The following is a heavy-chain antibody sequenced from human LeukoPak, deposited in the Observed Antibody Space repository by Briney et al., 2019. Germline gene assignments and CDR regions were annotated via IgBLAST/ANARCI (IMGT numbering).Heavy chain of an antibody. CDR3: AKTPYGSGSYSWFDP. Sequence: PGGSLRLSCAASGFTFSSYEMNWVRQAPGKGLEWVSYISSSGSTIYYADSVKGRFTISRDNAKNSLYLQMNSLRAEDTAVYYCAKTPYGSGSYSWFDPWGQGTLVTVSS. D-gene: IGHD3-10*01. V-gene: IGHV3-48*03. CDR2: ISSSGSTI. CDR1: GFTFSSYE. J-gene: IGHJ5*02.